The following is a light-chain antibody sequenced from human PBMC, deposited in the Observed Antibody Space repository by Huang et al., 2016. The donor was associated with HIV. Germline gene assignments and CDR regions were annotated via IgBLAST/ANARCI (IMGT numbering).Light chain of an antibody. J-gene: IGKJ5*01. CDR3: QQIYSTSIT. V-gene: IGKV1-39*01. Sequence: DIQMTQSPSSLSASGGDRVTITCRASQRISSYLNWYQKRPGKAPRLLIYAASSLQSGVPSRFIGSGSVTDFTLTISSLQPEDFATYYCQQIYSTSITFGQGARLEIK. CDR1: QRISSY. CDR2: AAS.